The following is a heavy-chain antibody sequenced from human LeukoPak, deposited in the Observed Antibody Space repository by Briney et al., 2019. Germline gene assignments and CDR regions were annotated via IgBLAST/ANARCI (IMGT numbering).Heavy chain of an antibody. Sequence: GASVKVSCKASGYTFTSYGISWVRQAPGQGLEWMGWISAYNGNTNYAQKLQGRVTMTTDTSTSTAYMELRSLRSDDTAVYYCARDAGDIVVAPANRLFFDYWGQGTLVTVSS. V-gene: IGHV1-18*01. CDR3: ARDAGDIVVAPANRLFFDY. J-gene: IGHJ4*02. CDR1: GYTFTSYG. CDR2: ISAYNGNT. D-gene: IGHD2-2*01.